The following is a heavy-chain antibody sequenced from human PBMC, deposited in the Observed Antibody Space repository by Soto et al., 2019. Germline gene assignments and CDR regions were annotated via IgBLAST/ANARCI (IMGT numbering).Heavy chain of an antibody. CDR2: ISGSGGST. CDR1: GFTFSSYA. Sequence: EVQLLESGGGLVQPGGSLRLSCAASGFTFSSYAMSWVRQAPGKGLEWVSAISGSGGSTYYADSVKGRFTISRDNSKNTLDLQMDSLRAEDTAVYYCARNRETSNVVPAAMKKNYASCYMDVWGKGTPVTVSS. V-gene: IGHV3-23*01. CDR3: ARNRETSNVVPAAMKKNYASCYMDV. J-gene: IGHJ6*03. D-gene: IGHD2-2*01.